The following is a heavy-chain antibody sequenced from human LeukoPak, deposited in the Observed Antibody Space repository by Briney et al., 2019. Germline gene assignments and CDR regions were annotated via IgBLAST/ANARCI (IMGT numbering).Heavy chain of an antibody. Sequence: PSETLSLTCAVYGGSFSGYYWSWIRQPPGKGLEWIGEINHSGSTNYNPSLKSRVTISVDTSKNQFSLKLSSVTAADTAVYYCARESKRSGGSGSRHYYYYYMDVWGKGTTVTISS. CDR3: ARESKRSGGSGSRHYYYYYMDV. CDR1: GGSFSGYY. D-gene: IGHD3-10*01. V-gene: IGHV4-34*01. CDR2: INHSGST. J-gene: IGHJ6*03.